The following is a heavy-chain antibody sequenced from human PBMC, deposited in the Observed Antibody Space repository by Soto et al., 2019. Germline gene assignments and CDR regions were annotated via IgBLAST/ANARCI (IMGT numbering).Heavy chain of an antibody. Sequence: PGGSLRLSCAVSGCSFRNYAMSWVRQAPGKGLEWVSGINGRAGNTHYADSVRGRFTISRDKVNNTLYLQMDNLGVDDTAMYFCAKGAKLGSPYSDILTVRWGRGTLVTVSS. CDR1: GCSFRNYA. J-gene: IGHJ4*02. CDR3: AKGAKLGSPYSDILTVR. CDR2: INGRAGNT. V-gene: IGHV3-23*01. D-gene: IGHD3-9*01.